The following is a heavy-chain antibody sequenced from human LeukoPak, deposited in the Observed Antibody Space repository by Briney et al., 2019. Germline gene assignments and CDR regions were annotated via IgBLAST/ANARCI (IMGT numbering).Heavy chain of an antibody. Sequence: GGSLRLSCAASGFTFSSYDVHWVRQATGKGLEWVSTIGSVGDTYYPGSVKGRFTISRKNAKNSLYLQMNSLRAGDTAVYYCARAWRGYNWNDRPPFDYWGQGTLVTVSS. D-gene: IGHD1-1*01. V-gene: IGHV3-13*01. J-gene: IGHJ4*02. CDR3: ARAWRGYNWNDRPPFDY. CDR1: GFTFSSYD. CDR2: IGSVGDT.